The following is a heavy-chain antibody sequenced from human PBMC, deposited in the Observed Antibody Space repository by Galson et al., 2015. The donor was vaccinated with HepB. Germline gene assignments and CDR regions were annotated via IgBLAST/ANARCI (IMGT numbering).Heavy chain of an antibody. Sequence: SLRLSCAASGFTFSSYAMHWVRQAPGKGLEWVAVISYDGSNKYYADSVKGRFTISRDNSKNTLYLQMNSLRAEDTAVYYCARGGYSYGYFDYWGQGTLVTVSS. CDR1: GFTFSSYA. D-gene: IGHD5-18*01. CDR3: ARGGYSYGYFDY. J-gene: IGHJ4*02. V-gene: IGHV3-30-3*01. CDR2: ISYDGSNK.